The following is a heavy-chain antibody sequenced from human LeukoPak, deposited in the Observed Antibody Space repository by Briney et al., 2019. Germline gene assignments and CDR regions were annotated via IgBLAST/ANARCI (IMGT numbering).Heavy chain of an antibody. CDR1: AFTFSSYG. CDR3: AKDLLYSSSSRLLDY. D-gene: IGHD1-26*01. V-gene: IGHV3-33*06. J-gene: IGHJ4*02. CDR2: IWYDGSDK. Sequence: PGGSLRLSCAASAFTFSSYGMHWVRQAPGKGLEWVAVIWYDGSDKYYADSVKGRFAISRDNSKNTLYLQMNSLRVEDTAVYYCAKDLLYSSSSRLLDYWGQGTLVTVSS.